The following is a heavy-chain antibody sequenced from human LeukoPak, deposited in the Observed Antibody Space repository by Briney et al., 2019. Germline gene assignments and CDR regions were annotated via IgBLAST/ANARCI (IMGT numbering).Heavy chain of an antibody. Sequence: ASVKVSCKASGYTCTGYYMHWVRQAPGQGLEWMGWINPNSGGTNYAQKFQGRVTMTRDTSISTAYMELSRLRSDDTAVYYCARVQYQLLFGWFDPWGQGTLVTVSS. CDR3: ARVQYQLLFGWFDP. D-gene: IGHD2-2*01. CDR2: INPNSGGT. J-gene: IGHJ5*02. V-gene: IGHV1-2*02. CDR1: GYTCTGYY.